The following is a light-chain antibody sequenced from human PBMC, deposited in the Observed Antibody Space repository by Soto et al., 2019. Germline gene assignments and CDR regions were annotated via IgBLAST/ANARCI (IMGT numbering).Light chain of an antibody. V-gene: IGKV1-39*01. J-gene: IGKJ3*01. CDR2: AAS. CDR3: QHTYSTPFT. Sequence: DIQMTQSPSPLSASVGDRVTITCRSSQRISSYVNWYQQKPGIAPRLLIFAASNLQTGVPSRFSGSGSGTDFTLTISSLQPDDFGTYCCQHTYSTPFTFGPGTKVY. CDR1: QRISSY.